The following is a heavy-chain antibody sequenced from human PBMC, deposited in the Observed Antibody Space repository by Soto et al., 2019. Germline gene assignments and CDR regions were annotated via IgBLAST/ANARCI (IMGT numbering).Heavy chain of an antibody. CDR1: GGSFSGYY. CDR2: VNYRGNV. CDR3: ARSSVAAFEI. D-gene: IGHD6-19*01. Sequence: QVQLQQWGAGLLKPSETLSLTCTVYGGSFSGYYWSWIRQTPGKGLEWIGEVNYRGNVNYNLSLKSRVTISIDTSKHQFSLKVASVTAADAAVYYSARSSVAAFEIWGQGTRVNVSS. J-gene: IGHJ3*02. V-gene: IGHV4-34*01.